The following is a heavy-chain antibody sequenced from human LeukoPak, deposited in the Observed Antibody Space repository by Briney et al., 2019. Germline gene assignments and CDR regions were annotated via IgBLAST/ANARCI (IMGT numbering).Heavy chain of an antibody. CDR1: GVSISSGGYY. CDR2: ALHTGRT. D-gene: IGHD1-14*01. Sequence: SETLSLTCTVSGVSISSGGYYWSWIRQPPGRGLEWIGYALHTGRTYYNPPLKSRVTISVDRSKNQFSLKVSSVTAADTAVYYCARVLEGAASWEPFDYWGQGTLVTVSS. V-gene: IGHV4-30-2*01. J-gene: IGHJ4*02. CDR3: ARVLEGAASWEPFDY.